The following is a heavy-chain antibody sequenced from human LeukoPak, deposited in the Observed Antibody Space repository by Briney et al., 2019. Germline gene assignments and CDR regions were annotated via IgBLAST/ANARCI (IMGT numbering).Heavy chain of an antibody. CDR1: GFTFSSYA. CDR2: ISGSGGST. CDR3: AKETYYCSGGSCYSGYLDY. V-gene: IGHV3-23*01. Sequence: PGGSLRLSCAASGFTFSSYAMSWVRQAPGKGLEWVSAISGSGGSTYYADSVKGRFTISRDNSKNTLYLQMNSLRAEDTAVYYCAKETYYCSGGSCYSGYLDYWGQGTLVTVSS. D-gene: IGHD2-15*01. J-gene: IGHJ4*02.